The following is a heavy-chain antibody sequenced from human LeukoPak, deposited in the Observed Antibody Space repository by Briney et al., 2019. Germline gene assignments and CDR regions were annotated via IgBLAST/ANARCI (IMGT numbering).Heavy chain of an antibody. CDR3: ARSYSSSSFWFDP. CDR1: GGSISSYY. J-gene: IGHJ5*02. Sequence: SETLSLTCTVSGGSISSYYWIWIRQPPAKGLEWIGYIYTSGSTNYNPSLKSRVTISVDTSKNQFSLKLTSVTAAATAVYYCARSYSSSSFWFDPWGQGTLVTVSS. D-gene: IGHD6-6*01. CDR2: IYTSGST. V-gene: IGHV4-4*09.